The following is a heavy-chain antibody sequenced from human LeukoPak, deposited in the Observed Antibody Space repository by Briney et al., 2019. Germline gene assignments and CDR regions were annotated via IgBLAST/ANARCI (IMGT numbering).Heavy chain of an antibody. CDR3: AEEGGYSYGWGPDQRGHFDY. V-gene: IGHV3-23*01. Sequence: PGGSLRLSCAASGFTFSSYAMSWVRQAPGKGLEWVSAISGSGGSTYYADSVKGRFTISRDNSKNTLYLQMNSLRAEDTAVYYCAEEGGYSYGWGPDQRGHFDYWGKGTLVTVSS. CDR2: ISGSGGST. CDR1: GFTFSSYA. J-gene: IGHJ4*02. D-gene: IGHD5-18*01.